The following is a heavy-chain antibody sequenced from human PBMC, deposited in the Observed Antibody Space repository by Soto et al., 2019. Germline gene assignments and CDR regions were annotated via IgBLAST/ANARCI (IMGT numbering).Heavy chain of an antibody. V-gene: IGHV1-69*04. CDR3: ARDQGNCSGGSCYIFDD. J-gene: IGHJ4*02. CDR1: GGTFSSYT. CDR2: IIPILGIA. D-gene: IGHD2-15*01. Sequence: SVKVSCKASGGTFSSYTISWVRQAPGQGLEWMGRIIPILGIANYAQKFQGRVTITADKSTSTAYMELSSLRSEDTAVYYCARDQGNCSGGSCYIFDDWGQGTLVTVSS.